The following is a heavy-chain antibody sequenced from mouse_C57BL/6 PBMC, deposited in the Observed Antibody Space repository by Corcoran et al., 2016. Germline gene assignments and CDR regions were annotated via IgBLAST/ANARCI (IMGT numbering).Heavy chain of an antibody. J-gene: IGHJ4*01. CDR3: AREVLYSNYAMDY. V-gene: IGHV1-26*01. CDR2: INPNNGGT. CDR1: GYTFTDYY. Sequence: EVQLQQSGPELVKPGASVKISCKASGYTFTDYYMNWVKQSHGKSLEWIGDINPNNGGTSYNQKFKGKATLPVDKSSSTAYMELRSLTSEDSAVYYCAREVLYSNYAMDYWCQGTSVTVSS. D-gene: IGHD2-5*01.